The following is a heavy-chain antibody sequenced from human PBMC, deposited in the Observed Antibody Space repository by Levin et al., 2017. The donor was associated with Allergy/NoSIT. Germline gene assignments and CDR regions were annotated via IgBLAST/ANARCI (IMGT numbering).Heavy chain of an antibody. CDR3: ARSTAGTAYYFDS. D-gene: IGHD6-13*01. CDR1: GFSLSTSGMC. CDR2: IDWDDDK. Sequence: TLSLTCSFSGFSLSTSGMCVSWIRQPPGKALEWLALIDWDDDKYYSTSLMTRLTISKDTSKNQVVLTMTNMDPVDTATFYCARSTAGTAYYFDSWGQGILVTVSS. V-gene: IGHV2-70*01. J-gene: IGHJ4*02.